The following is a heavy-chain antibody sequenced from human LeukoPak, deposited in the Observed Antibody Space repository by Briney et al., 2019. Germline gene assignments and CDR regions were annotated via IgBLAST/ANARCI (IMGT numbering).Heavy chain of an antibody. D-gene: IGHD6-6*01. CDR2: IHYSGST. Sequence: PSETLSLTCTVSGGSISSSSYYWGWIRQPPGKGLEWIGSIHYSGSTNYNPSLKSRVTISVDTSKNQFSLKLSSVTAADTAVYYCAREIVSSPGTYYYYYMDVWGKGTTVTISS. V-gene: IGHV4-39*07. CDR1: GGSISSSSYY. J-gene: IGHJ6*03. CDR3: AREIVSSPGTYYYYYMDV.